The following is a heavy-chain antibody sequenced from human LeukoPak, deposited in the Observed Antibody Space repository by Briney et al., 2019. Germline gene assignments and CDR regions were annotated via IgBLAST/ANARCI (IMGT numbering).Heavy chain of an antibody. J-gene: IGHJ6*03. CDR1: GGSFSGYY. CDR2: INHSGST. D-gene: IGHD2/OR15-2a*01. CDR3: ARGQVPGLSPEGLYCYYYYMDV. Sequence: SETLSLTCAVYGGSFSGYYWSWIRQPPGKGLEWIGEINHSGSTNYNPSLKSRVTISVDTSKNQFSLKLSSVTAADTAVYYCARGQVPGLSPEGLYCYYYYMDVWGKGTTVTVSS. V-gene: IGHV4-34*01.